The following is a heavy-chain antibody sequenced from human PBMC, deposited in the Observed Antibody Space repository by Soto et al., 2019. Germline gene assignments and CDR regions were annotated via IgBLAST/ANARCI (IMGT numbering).Heavy chain of an antibody. Sequence: EVQLVESGGGLVKPGGSLRLSCAASGFTFSSYSMNWVRQAPGKGLEWVSSISSSSSYIYYADSVKGRFTISRDNAKNSLYLQMNSLRAEDTAVYYCARVGNGPPPSQFGGVIWGGGWTLYYCDYWGQGTLVTVSS. J-gene: IGHJ4*02. V-gene: IGHV3-21*01. CDR2: ISSSSSYI. CDR1: GFTFSSYS. D-gene: IGHD3-16*01. CDR3: ARVGNGPPPSQFGGVIWGGGWTLYYCDY.